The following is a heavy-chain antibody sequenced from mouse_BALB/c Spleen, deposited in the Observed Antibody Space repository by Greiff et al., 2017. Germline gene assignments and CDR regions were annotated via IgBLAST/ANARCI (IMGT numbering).Heavy chain of an antibody. V-gene: IGHV1-4*02. CDR1: GYTFTSYT. D-gene: IGHD2-1*01. J-gene: IGHJ4*01. CDR3: ARTGGNYGYYAMDY. CDR2: INPSSGYT. Sequence: VQGVESAAELARPGASVKMSCKASGYTFTSYTMHWVKQRPGQGLEWIGYINPSSGYTEYNQKFKDKTTLTADKSSSTAYMQLSSLTSEDSAVYYCARTGGNYGYYAMDYWGQGTSVTVSS.